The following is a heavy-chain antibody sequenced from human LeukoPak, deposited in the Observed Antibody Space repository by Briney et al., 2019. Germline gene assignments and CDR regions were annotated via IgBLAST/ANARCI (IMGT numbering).Heavy chain of an antibody. CDR3: ARAPRPDGMDV. Sequence: PSETLSLTCTVSGGSISSGDYYWSWIRQPPGKGPEWIGYIYYSGSTYYNPSLKSRVTISVDTSKNRFSLKLSSVTAADTAVYYCARAPRPDGMDVWGQGTTVTVSS. CDR1: GGSISSGDYY. CDR2: IYYSGST. J-gene: IGHJ6*02. V-gene: IGHV4-30-4*01.